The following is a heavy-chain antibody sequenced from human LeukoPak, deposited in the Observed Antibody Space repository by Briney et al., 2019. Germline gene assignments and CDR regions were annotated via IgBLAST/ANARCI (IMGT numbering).Heavy chain of an antibody. CDR2: ITGSGDST. J-gene: IGHJ4*02. CDR3: ARDGGSYLQPTDY. CDR1: GXTFTTYA. Sequence: GGSLRLSCAASGXTFTTYAMSRVRQAPGKGQEWVSSITGSGDSTYYADSVKGRFTISRDNSKNTLYLQMNSLRAEDTAVYHCARDGGSYLQPTDYWGQGTLVTVSS. V-gene: IGHV3-23*01. D-gene: IGHD1-26*01.